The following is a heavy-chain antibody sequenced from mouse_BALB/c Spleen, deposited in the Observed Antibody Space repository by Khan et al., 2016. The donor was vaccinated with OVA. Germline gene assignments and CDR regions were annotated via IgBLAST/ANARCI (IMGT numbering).Heavy chain of an antibody. D-gene: IGHD1-1*01. CDR2: ISYSGRT. CDR3: ARSVTITTVVATDFDY. Sequence: EVQLQESGPGLVKPSQSLSLTCTVTGYSITSDYAWNWLRQFPGNKLEWMGYISYSGRTSYNPSLKSRISITRDTSKNQFFLQLNSVTTEDTATYYCARSVTITTVVATDFDYWGQGTTLPVSS. CDR1: GYSITSDYA. J-gene: IGHJ2*01. V-gene: IGHV3-2*02.